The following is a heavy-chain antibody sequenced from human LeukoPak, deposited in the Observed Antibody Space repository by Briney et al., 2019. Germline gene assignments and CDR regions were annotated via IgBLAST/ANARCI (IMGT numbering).Heavy chain of an antibody. J-gene: IGHJ4*02. V-gene: IGHV3-48*03. CDR3: ARDYLRAAAGTMK. CDR1: GFTFSSYE. D-gene: IGHD6-13*01. CDR2: ISTSGSTI. Sequence: GGSLRLSCAASGFTFSSYEMNWVHQAPGKGLEWVSYISTSGSTIYYADSVKGRFTISRDNAKNSLYLQMNSLRAEDTAVYYCARDYLRAAAGTMKWGQGTLVTVSS.